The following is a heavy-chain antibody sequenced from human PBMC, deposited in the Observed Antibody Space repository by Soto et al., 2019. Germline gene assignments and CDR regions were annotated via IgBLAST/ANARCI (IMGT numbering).Heavy chain of an antibody. CDR2: IYYSGST. Sequence: QVQLQESGPGLVKPSETLSLTCTVSGGSISSYYWSWIRQPPGKGLEWIGYIYYSGSTTYNPSLKSRVTISVDTSKTTFSLTLSSATAADTAVYYCARTLYSYGPRFDYWGQGTLVTVSS. CDR3: ARTLYSYGPRFDY. V-gene: IGHV4-59*01. CDR1: GGSISSYY. J-gene: IGHJ4*02. D-gene: IGHD5-18*01.